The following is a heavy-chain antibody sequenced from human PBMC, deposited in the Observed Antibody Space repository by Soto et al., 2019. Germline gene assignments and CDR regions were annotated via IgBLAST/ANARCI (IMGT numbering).Heavy chain of an antibody. CDR2: ISYDGSNK. CDR3: AKGVVRGVRYYYGMDV. V-gene: IGHV3-30*18. J-gene: IGHJ6*02. D-gene: IGHD3-10*01. CDR1: GFTFISYG. Sequence: PWGSLRLSCAASGFTFISYGIRCCRQSPFKGLEWVAVISYDGSNKYYADSVKGRFTISRDNSKNTLYLQMNSLRAEDTAVYYCAKGVVRGVRYYYGMDVWGQGTTVTVSS.